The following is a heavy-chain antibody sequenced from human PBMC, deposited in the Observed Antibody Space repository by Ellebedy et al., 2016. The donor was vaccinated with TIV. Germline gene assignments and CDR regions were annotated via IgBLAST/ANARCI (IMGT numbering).Heavy chain of an antibody. CDR1: GFIFSRYD. CDR2: IDAGGGT. D-gene: IGHD1-14*01. Sequence: GESLKISCEASGFIFSRYDMHWVRQTAGKGLEWLAAIDAGGGTYYPGSVKGRFTISRDNGKNSLYLQVNSLSAVDTAVYYCGRGTGYIIDWEPLDLWGQGTMVTVSS. CDR3: GRGTGYIIDWEPLDL. J-gene: IGHJ3*01. V-gene: IGHV3-13*01.